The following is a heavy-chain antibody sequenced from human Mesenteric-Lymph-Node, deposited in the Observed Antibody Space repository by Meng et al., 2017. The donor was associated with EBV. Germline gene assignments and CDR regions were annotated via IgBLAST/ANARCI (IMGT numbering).Heavy chain of an antibody. CDR1: GGTFSKYV. V-gene: IGHV1-69*01. Sequence: PGYSVKFSCQSSGGTFSKYVISGVLQTPGQGLEWMGGIITVFVTPKYAQKFQGRVTITADESTSTAYMELRSLRSEDTAVYHCVTDGFESPGDWGQGTLVTVSS. J-gene: IGHJ4*02. D-gene: IGHD3-10*01. CDR3: VTDGFESPGD. CDR2: IITVFVTP.